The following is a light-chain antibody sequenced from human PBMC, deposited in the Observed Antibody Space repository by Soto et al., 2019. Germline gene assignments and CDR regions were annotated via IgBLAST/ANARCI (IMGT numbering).Light chain of an antibody. CDR3: QQYYSTPLT. Sequence: DIVMTQSPDSLAVSLGERATINCKSSQSVLYSSNNKNYLAWYQQKPGQPRKLLISWASTRESGVPDRFSGSGSGTDFTLTISSLQAEDVAVYYCQQYYSTPLTFGGGTKVEIK. CDR1: QSVLYSSNNKNY. J-gene: IGKJ4*01. CDR2: WAS. V-gene: IGKV4-1*01.